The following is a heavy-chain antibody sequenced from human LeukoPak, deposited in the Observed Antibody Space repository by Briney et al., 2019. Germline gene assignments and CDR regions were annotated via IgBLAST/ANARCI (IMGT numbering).Heavy chain of an antibody. CDR1: GSSFISYG. CDR3: ATQISESYSSWFDP. Sequence: PGGSLRSPVAALGSSFISYGLSWVRQAPGKGLEWVSAISGSGGKTYYADSVKGRFTISRDNSKNTLSLQMNSLRAEDTAVYYCATQISESYSSWFDPWGQGTLVTVSS. CDR2: ISGSGGKT. V-gene: IGHV3-23*01. J-gene: IGHJ5*02. D-gene: IGHD1-26*01.